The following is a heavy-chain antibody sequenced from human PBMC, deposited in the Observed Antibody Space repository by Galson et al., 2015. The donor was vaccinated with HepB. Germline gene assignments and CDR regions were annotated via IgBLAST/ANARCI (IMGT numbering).Heavy chain of an antibody. V-gene: IGHV1-69*13. CDR2: IIPIFGTA. CDR1: GGTFSSYA. D-gene: IGHD6-13*01. J-gene: IGHJ4*02. CDR3: ARGLPGYSSSWYGGLDY. Sequence: SVKVSCKASGGTFSSYAISWVRQAPGQGLEWMGGIIPIFGTANYAQKFQGRVTITADESTSTAYMELSSLRSEDTAVYYCARGLPGYSSSWYGGLDYWGQGTLVTVSS.